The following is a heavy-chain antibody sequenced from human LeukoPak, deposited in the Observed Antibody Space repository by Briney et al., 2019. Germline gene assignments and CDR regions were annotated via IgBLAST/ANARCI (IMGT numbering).Heavy chain of an antibody. V-gene: IGHV3-48*03. CDR2: ISNSGVSI. D-gene: IGHD6-19*01. CDR1: GFTFSSYE. CDR3: ARDPHTIAVTGTDPFVY. J-gene: IGHJ4*02. Sequence: PGGSLRLSCAASGFTFSSYEMNWVRQAQGKGGEWVSYISNSGVSIYYADSVNGRFTISSDNAKNSLYLQMNILGAEDTAVYYCARDPHTIAVTGTDPFVYWGQGTLVTVSS.